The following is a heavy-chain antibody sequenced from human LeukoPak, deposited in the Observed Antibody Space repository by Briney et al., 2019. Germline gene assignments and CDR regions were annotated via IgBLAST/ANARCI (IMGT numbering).Heavy chain of an antibody. CDR1: GFSFSSDP. CDR3: ARDRLYGDLFYFDF. CDR2: VSYDGSYP. V-gene: IGHV3-30*04. Sequence: PGRSLRLSCVASGFSFSSDPMHWVRQAPGKGLEWVAVVSYDGSYPFYTDSVKGRFTISRDNSKNTLYLDMRSLRADDTAVYYCARDRLYGDLFYFDFWGHGTRVTVSS. J-gene: IGHJ4*01. D-gene: IGHD4-17*01.